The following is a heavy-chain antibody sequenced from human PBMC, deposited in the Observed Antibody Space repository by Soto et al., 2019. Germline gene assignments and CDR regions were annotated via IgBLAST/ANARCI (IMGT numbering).Heavy chain of an antibody. CDR1: GYTFTNFG. J-gene: IGHJ4*02. Sequence: QVQLVQSGAEVENPGASVKVSCKASGYTFTNFGINWVRQAPGQGLEWMGWVTPYNGNSNYAQKHQGRLTITTDTSTNTAYMELRSLRSDDTAVYYCARVQMYSGASHDFWGQGTLVTVSS. CDR3: ARVQMYSGASHDF. CDR2: VTPYNGNS. V-gene: IGHV1-18*04. D-gene: IGHD1-26*01.